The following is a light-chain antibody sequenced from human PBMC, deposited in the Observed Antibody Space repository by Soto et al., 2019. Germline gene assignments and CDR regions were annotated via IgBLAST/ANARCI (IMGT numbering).Light chain of an antibody. CDR1: QSVSSY. CDR3: NTLSNTPIT. CDR2: DAS. Sequence: EIVLTQAPATLSLSPGERATLSCRASQSVSSYLACYQQKPGQAPRLLIYDASNRATGIPARFSGSGSGTDFTLTISSLEPEVFSIYSSNTLSNTPITLCQGTR. V-gene: IGKV3-11*01. J-gene: IGKJ5*01.